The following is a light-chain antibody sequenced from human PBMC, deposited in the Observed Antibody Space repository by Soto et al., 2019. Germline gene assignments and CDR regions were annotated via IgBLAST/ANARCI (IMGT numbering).Light chain of an antibody. CDR2: AAS. CDR3: QQSYSTPR. J-gene: IGKJ1*01. Sequence: DIQMTQSPSSRSASVGDRVTITCRASQSISSYLNWYQQKPGKAPKLLIYAASSLQSGVPSRFSGSGSGTDFTLTISSLQPEDFATYYCQQSYSTPRFGQGTKVEIK. V-gene: IGKV1-39*01. CDR1: QSISSY.